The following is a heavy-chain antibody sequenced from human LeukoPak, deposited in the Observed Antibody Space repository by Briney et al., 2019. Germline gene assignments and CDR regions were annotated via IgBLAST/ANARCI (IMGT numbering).Heavy chain of an antibody. Sequence: GASVKVSCKASGYTFTGYYMHWVRQAPGQGLEWMGGIIPIFGTANYAQKFQGRVTITADKSTSTAYMELSSLRSEDTAVYYCARDRIKRSSSPYGWFDYWGQGTLVTVSS. V-gene: IGHV1-69*06. CDR2: IIPIFGTA. CDR3: ARDRIKRSSSPYGWFDY. J-gene: IGHJ4*02. D-gene: IGHD6-13*01. CDR1: GYTFTGYY.